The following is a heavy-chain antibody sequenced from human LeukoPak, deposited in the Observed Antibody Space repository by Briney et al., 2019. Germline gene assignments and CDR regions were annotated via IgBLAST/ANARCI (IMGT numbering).Heavy chain of an antibody. CDR1: GYTFTGYY. V-gene: IGHV1-2*02. D-gene: IGHD5-18*01. CDR2: INPNSGGT. Sequence: ASVKVSCKASGYTFTGYYMHCVRQAPVQGLEWMGWINPNSGGTNYAQKFQGRVTMTRDTSISTAYMELSRLRSDDTAVYYCARDKDTAMADVTWGQGTLVTVSS. CDR3: ARDKDTAMADVT. J-gene: IGHJ4*02.